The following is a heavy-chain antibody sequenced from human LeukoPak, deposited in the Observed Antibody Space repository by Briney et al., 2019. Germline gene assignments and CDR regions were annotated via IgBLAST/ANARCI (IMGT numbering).Heavy chain of an antibody. D-gene: IGHD6-13*01. J-gene: IGHJ4*02. Sequence: SQTLSLTCAISGDSVSNNSIAWRWIRQSPSRGLEWLGRTYYRSKWYNDYPVSVKSRLTINPDTPKNQFSLQLNSVTPEDTAVFYCARGLLCEQQFVRAHFDYWGQGTLVTVSS. CDR2: TYYRSKWYN. V-gene: IGHV6-1*01. CDR3: ARGLLCEQQFVRAHFDY. CDR1: GDSVSNNSIA.